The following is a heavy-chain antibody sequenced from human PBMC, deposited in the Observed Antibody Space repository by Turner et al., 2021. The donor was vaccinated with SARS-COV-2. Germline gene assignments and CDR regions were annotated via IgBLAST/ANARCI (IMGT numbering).Heavy chain of an antibody. V-gene: IGHV4-31*03. CDR1: GGSISIGGYY. Sequence: QVQLQESGPGLVKPSQTLSLTCTVSGGSISIGGYYWSWIRQHPGKGLEWIGYIYYSGSTYYNPSLKSRVTISVDTSQNQFSLILRSVTAADTAVYYCVTSVRRSGYFQRWGQGSLVSVSS. J-gene: IGHJ1*01. CDR2: IYYSGST. CDR3: VTSVRRSGYFQR.